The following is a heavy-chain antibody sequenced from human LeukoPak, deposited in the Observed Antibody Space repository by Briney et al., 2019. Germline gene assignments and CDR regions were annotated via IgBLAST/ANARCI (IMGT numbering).Heavy chain of an antibody. Sequence: PGGSLRLSCAASGFTFSSYAMTWVRQAPGKGLEWVSTIRGSDDSTYYADSVKGRFTISRDNSKNTLYLQMNSLRAEDTAIYYCAKDTGPAAGITADYWRQGTLVTVSS. V-gene: IGHV3-23*01. CDR3: AKDTGPAAGITADY. J-gene: IGHJ4*02. D-gene: IGHD6-13*01. CDR1: GFTFSSYA. CDR2: IRGSDDST.